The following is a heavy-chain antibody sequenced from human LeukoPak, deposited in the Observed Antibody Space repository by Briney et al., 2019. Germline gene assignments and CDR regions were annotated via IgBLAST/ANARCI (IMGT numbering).Heavy chain of an antibody. CDR2: ISGDGSDT. V-gene: IGHV3-74*03. Sequence: GGSLRLSCAASGFTFSTYWLHWVRQAPGKGMVWVSRISGDGSDTEYADSMKGRFTVSRDNAKNTLYLQMNSLRAEDMAVYYCARVRTDSSGYYYEGFDYWGQGTLVTVSS. CDR1: GFTFSTYW. J-gene: IGHJ4*02. CDR3: ARVRTDSSGYYYEGFDY. D-gene: IGHD3-22*01.